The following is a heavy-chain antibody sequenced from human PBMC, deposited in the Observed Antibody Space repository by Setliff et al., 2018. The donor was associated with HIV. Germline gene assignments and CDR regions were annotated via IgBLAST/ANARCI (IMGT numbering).Heavy chain of an antibody. CDR2: INPNSGGT. CDR3: ARDSRWTTGDYYYYNYMEV. V-gene: IGHV1-2*06. J-gene: IGHJ6*03. Sequence: ASVKVSCKASGYSFTGYHVHWVRQAPGQGLEWMGRINPNSGGTNYAQKFQGRVTMTRDTSISTAYMELSRLTSDDTSVYFCARDSRWTTGDYYYYNYMEVWGKGTTVTVSS. D-gene: IGHD1-1*01. CDR1: GYSFTGYH.